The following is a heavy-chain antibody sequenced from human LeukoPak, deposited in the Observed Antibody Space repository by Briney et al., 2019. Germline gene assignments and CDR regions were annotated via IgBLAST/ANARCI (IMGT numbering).Heavy chain of an antibody. Sequence: GESLKISCKGSGYSFTSYWIGWVRQMPGKGLEWMGIIYPGDSDTRYSPSFQGQVTISADKSISTAYLQWGSLKASDTAMYYCARLPIAADGKGGFDYWGQGTLVTVSS. CDR3: ARLPIAADGKGGFDY. D-gene: IGHD6-13*01. J-gene: IGHJ4*02. V-gene: IGHV5-51*01. CDR1: GYSFTSYW. CDR2: IYPGDSDT.